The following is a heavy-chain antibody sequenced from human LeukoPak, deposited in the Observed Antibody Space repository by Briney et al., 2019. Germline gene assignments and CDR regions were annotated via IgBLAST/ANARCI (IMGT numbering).Heavy chain of an antibody. CDR3: AKDPNGDYVGAFDS. CDR1: TFAINIYA. D-gene: IGHD4-17*01. CDR2: ITVNGGDI. V-gene: IGHV3-23*01. Sequence: GGSLSLSCTPSTFAINIYAMTWVRQAPGKGLEWVSSITVNGGDIYYADSVRGRFTISRDNSKNTLYLQMNSLRAEDTAVYYCAKDPNGDYVGAFDSWDQGTMVTVSS. J-gene: IGHJ3*02.